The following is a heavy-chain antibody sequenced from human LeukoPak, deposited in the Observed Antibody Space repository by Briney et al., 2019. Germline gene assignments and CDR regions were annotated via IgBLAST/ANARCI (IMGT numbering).Heavy chain of an antibody. CDR1: GFAFSTYA. CDR3: AKSLTVTTRIHSIDP. CDR2: ISGSGSNT. J-gene: IGHJ4*02. D-gene: IGHD4-17*01. Sequence: PGGSLRLSCAASGFAFSTYAMSWVRQAPGKGLEWVSSISGSGSNTYYADSVKSQFTISRDSSKSTLYLQMNSLRAEDTAVYYCAKSLTVTTRIHSIDPRGQGTLVTVSS. V-gene: IGHV3-23*01.